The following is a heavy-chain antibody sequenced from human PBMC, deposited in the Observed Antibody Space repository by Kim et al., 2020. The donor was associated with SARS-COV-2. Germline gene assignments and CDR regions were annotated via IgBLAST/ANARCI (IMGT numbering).Heavy chain of an antibody. D-gene: IGHD2-2*01. Sequence: GGSLRLSCAASGFTFSSYWMHWVRQAPGKGLVWVSRINSDGGNTNYADSVKGRFTISRDNAKNTLFLQMNSLRAEDTAVYYCAREYCSSSSCAFDYWGQGTLVTVSS. CDR2: INSDGGNT. V-gene: IGHV3-74*01. J-gene: IGHJ4*02. CDR1: GFTFSSYW. CDR3: AREYCSSSSCAFDY.